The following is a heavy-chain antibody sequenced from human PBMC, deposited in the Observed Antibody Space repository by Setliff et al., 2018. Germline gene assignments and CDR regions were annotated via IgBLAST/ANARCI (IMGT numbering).Heavy chain of an antibody. V-gene: IGHV7-4-1*02. CDR3: SYGIAAAGGAFDI. CDR2: INTNTGNP. D-gene: IGHD6-13*01. J-gene: IGHJ3*02. Sequence: GASVKVSCKASGYTFTSYAMNWARQAPGQGLEWMGWINTNTGNPTYAQGFTGRFVFSLDTSVSTAYLQISSLKAEDTAVYYCSYGIAAAGGAFDIWGQGTMVTVSS. CDR1: GYTFTSYA.